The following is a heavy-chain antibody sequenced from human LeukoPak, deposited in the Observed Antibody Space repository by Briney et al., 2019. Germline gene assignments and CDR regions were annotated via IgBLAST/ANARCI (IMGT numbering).Heavy chain of an antibody. CDR3: ARDRGELLWFGELLSNNPWGAFDI. CDR1: GGSISSYY. D-gene: IGHD3-10*01. J-gene: IGHJ3*02. Sequence: SETLSLTCTVSGGSISSYYWSWIRQPPGKGLEWIGYIYYSGSTNYNPSLKSRVTISVDTSKNQFSLKLSSVTAADTAVYYCARDRGELLWFGELLSNNPWGAFDIWDQGTMVTVSS. V-gene: IGHV4-59*01. CDR2: IYYSGST.